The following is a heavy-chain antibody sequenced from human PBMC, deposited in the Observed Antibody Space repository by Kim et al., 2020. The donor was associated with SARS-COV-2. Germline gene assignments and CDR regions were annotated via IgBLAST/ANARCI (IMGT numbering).Heavy chain of an antibody. V-gene: IGHV3-30*07. J-gene: IGHJ6*02. Sequence: SVKGRFTISRDNSKNTLYLQMNSLRAEDTAVYYCARDHLSYSSGFYGMDVWGQGTTVTVSS. D-gene: IGHD6-19*01. CDR3: ARDHLSYSSGFYGMDV.